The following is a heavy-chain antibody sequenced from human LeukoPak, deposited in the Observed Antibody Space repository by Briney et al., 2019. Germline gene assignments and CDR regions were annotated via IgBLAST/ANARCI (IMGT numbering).Heavy chain of an antibody. D-gene: IGHD1-20*01. Sequence: PGGSLRLSCAASGFIVSYNYMSWVRQTAGKGLEWVSVMYSNGKTSYADSVKGRFTISRDNSKNTVYLQMNSLRAEDTAVYYCARDRADGYNLGDYFDYWGQGALVTVSS. V-gene: IGHV3-66*01. CDR2: MYSNGKT. CDR3: ARDRADGYNLGDYFDY. CDR1: GFIVSYNY. J-gene: IGHJ4*02.